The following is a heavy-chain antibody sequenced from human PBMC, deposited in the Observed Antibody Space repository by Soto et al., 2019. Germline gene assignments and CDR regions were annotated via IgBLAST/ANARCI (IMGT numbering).Heavy chain of an antibody. J-gene: IGHJ4*02. D-gene: IGHD6-13*01. V-gene: IGHV3-53*02. CDR2: IYSGGIT. CDR1: GFTVSSNS. Sequence: EVQLVETGGGLLQPGGSLRLSCAASGFTVSSNSMSLVRQAPGQVLKWVSVIYSGGITYYADSVQGRFTISRDHAKNTLYLQMSSLRAEDTAVYYCARDSTSSSWILCFDYWGLVTLVTVSS. CDR3: ARDSTSSSWILCFDY.